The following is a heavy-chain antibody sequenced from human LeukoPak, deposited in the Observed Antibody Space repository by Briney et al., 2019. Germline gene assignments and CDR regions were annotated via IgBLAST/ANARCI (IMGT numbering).Heavy chain of an antibody. CDR3: ARDPGVAVADIPFWFVP. CDR1: GGTFSSYA. CDR2: IIPIFGTA. V-gene: IGHV1-69*06. D-gene: IGHD6-19*01. J-gene: IGHJ5*02. Sequence: EASVKVSCKASGGTFSSYAISWVRQAPGQGLEWMGGIIPIFGTANYAQKFQGRVTITADKSTSTAYMELSSLRSEDTAVYYCARDPGVAVADIPFWFVPWGQGTLVTVSS.